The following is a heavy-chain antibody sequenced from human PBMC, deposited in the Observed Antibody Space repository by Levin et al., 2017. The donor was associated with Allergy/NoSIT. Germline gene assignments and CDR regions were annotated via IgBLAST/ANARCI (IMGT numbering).Heavy chain of an antibody. CDR3: ARGYYDFWSGYYENYYFDY. Sequence: GESLKISCAASGFTVSSNYMSWVRQAPGKGLEWVSVIYSGGSTYYADSVKGRFTISRDNSKNTLYLQMNSLRAEDTAVYYCARGYYDFWSGYYENYYFDYWGQGTLVTVSS. D-gene: IGHD3-3*01. CDR2: IYSGGST. J-gene: IGHJ4*02. V-gene: IGHV3-53*01. CDR1: GFTVSSNY.